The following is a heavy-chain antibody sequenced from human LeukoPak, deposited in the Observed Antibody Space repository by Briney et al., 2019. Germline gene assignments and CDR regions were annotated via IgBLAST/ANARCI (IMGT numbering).Heavy chain of an antibody. Sequence: PSETLSLTCSVSGGSISNYYWSWIRQPPGKGLEWIGYIYYSGSTNYNPSLKSRVTISVDTSKNQFSLKLSSVTAADTAVYYCARNPEELDWFDPWGQGTLVTVSS. CDR2: IYYSGST. CDR1: GGSISNYY. V-gene: IGHV4-59*01. D-gene: IGHD1-7*01. J-gene: IGHJ5*02. CDR3: ARNPEELDWFDP.